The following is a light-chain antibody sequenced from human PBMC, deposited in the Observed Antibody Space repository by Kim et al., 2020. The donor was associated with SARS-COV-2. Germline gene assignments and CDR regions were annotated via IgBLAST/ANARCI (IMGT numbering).Light chain of an antibody. J-gene: IGLJ1*01. V-gene: IGLV1-40*01. CDR2: GNS. Sequence: QSVLTQPRSVSGAPGQRVTISCTGSISNIGAGYDVHWYQQLPATAPKLLIYGNSNRPSGVPDRFSGSKSDTSASLAITGLQAEDEADYYCQSYDNSLSGYVFGSGTKFTVL. CDR3: QSYDNSLSGYV. CDR1: ISNIGAGYD.